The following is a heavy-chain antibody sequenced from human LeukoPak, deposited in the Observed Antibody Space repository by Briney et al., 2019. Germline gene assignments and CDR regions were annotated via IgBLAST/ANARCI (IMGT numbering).Heavy chain of an antibody. CDR2: ITGSGDST. V-gene: IGHV3-23*01. Sequence: GGSLRLSCAASGFTFSSYAMSWVRQAPGKGLEWVSAITGSGDSTYYADSVKGRFTISRDNSKNTLSLQMNSLRAEDTAVYYCAKENPVGGTNYFDYWGQGTLVTVP. CDR1: GFTFSSYA. J-gene: IGHJ4*02. CDR3: AKENPVGGTNYFDY. D-gene: IGHD1-26*01.